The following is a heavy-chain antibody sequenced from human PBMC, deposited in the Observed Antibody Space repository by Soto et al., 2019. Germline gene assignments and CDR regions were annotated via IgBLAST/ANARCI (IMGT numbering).Heavy chain of an antibody. J-gene: IGHJ4*02. CDR1: GFTVSNHS. V-gene: IGHV3-53*01. D-gene: IGHD5-12*01. CDR3: ARGSGYDGFDY. Sequence: EVQLVESGGGLIQPGGSLRLSCAASGFTVSNHSMSWVRQAPGKGLEWVSVIYSGGSIYYADSVMGRFTISRDISKSTLYLQMNSLRAEDTAVYYCARGSGYDGFDYWGQGTLVTVSS. CDR2: IYSGGSI.